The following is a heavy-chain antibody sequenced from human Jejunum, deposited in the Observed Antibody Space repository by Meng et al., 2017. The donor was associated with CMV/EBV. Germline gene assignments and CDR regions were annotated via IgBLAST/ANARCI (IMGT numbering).Heavy chain of an antibody. V-gene: IGHV3-7*01. CDR1: GFTFNNYW. Sequence: AASGFTFNNYWMSWVRQAPGKGLEWVADIKQDGSERYYVDSVKGRFTISRDNAKNSLYLQMNSLRAEDTAEYYCARNPPGKGFIDYWGQGTLVTVSS. J-gene: IGHJ4*02. CDR2: IKQDGSER. D-gene: IGHD1-1*01. CDR3: ARNPPGKGFIDY.